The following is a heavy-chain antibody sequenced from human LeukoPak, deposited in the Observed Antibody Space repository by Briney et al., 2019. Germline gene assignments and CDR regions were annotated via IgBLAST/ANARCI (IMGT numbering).Heavy chain of an antibody. D-gene: IGHD3/OR15-3a*01. J-gene: IGHJ3*02. V-gene: IGHV3-30*02. CDR3: AANLPGGDWGFDI. CDR1: GFTFSSYG. Sequence: GGSLRLSCAASGFTFSSYGMHWVRQAPGKGLEWVAFIRYDGSNKYYADSVKGRFTISRDNSKNTLYLQMNSLRAEDTAVCYCAANLPGGDWGFDIWGQGTMVTVSS. CDR2: IRYDGSNK.